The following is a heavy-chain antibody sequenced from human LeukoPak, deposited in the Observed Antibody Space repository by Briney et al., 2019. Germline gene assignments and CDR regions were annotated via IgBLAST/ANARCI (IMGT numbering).Heavy chain of an antibody. D-gene: IGHD1-26*01. CDR3: ARGVGAGYWYFDL. Sequence: ASVKVSCKASGYTFTSYFMHWVRQAPGQGLEWMGIINPSGGSTSYAQKFQGRVTMTRGTSTSTVYMELSSLRSEDTAVYYCARGVGAGYWYFDLWGRGTQVIVSS. V-gene: IGHV1-46*01. J-gene: IGHJ2*01. CDR2: INPSGGST. CDR1: GYTFTSYF.